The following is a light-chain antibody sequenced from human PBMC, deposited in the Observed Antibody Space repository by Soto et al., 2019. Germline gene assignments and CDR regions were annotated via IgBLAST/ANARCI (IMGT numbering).Light chain of an antibody. V-gene: IGKV1-5*01. CDR1: QSISSW. Sequence: DIQMTQSPSTLSASVGDRVTITCRASQSISSWLAWYQQKPGKAPKLLIYDASSLESGVPSRFSGSGSDTEFTLTIHSLHPDDFATYYCQQYNSYSTFGQGTKVEIK. CDR2: DAS. CDR3: QQYNSYST. J-gene: IGKJ1*01.